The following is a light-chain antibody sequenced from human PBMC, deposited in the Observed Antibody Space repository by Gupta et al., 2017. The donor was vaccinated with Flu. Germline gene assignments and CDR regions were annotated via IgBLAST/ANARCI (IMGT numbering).Light chain of an antibody. V-gene: IGLV2-14*03. Sequence: ITSSCTGTIRDVGGYNYVSWYQQPPGKAPKLMIYDVSNRPSGVSNRFSGSKSGNTASLTIAGLQAEDEADYYCSSYTSSSTPLVFGTGTKVTVL. J-gene: IGLJ1*01. CDR1: IRDVGGYNY. CDR3: SSYTSSSTPLV. CDR2: DVS.